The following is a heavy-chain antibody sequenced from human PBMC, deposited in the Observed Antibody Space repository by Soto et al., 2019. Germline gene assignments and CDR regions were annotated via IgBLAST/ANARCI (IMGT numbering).Heavy chain of an antibody. V-gene: IGHV2-5*02. Sequence: QITLKESGPTLVKATQTLTLTCTCSGFSLSTTGVGVGWIRQPPGKALEWLALIFWDDDVRYSPSLRSRLTITKDTSKNQVVLTMNNMDPVDTDTHYCAHISTYDSSGFRIDSWGQGTLVTVSS. CDR1: GFSLSTTGVG. CDR3: AHISTYDSSGFRIDS. D-gene: IGHD3-22*01. J-gene: IGHJ4*02. CDR2: IFWDDDV.